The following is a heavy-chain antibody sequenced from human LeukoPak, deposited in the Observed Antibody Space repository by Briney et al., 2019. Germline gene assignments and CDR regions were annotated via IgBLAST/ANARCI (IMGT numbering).Heavy chain of an antibody. CDR2: ISSSSSYI. CDR1: GFTFSSYS. V-gene: IGHV3-21*01. CDR3: AREWGHCSGGSCRDDAFDI. D-gene: IGHD2-15*01. J-gene: IGHJ3*02. Sequence: GGSLRLSCAASGFTFSSYSMNWVRQAPGKGLEWVSSISSSSSYIYYADSVKGRFTISRGNAKNSLYLQMNSLRAEDTAVYYCAREWGHCSGGSCRDDAFDIWGQGTMVTVSS.